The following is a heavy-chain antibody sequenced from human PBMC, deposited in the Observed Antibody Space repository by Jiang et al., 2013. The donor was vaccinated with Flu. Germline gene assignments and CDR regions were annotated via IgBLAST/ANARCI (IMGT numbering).Heavy chain of an antibody. J-gene: IGHJ3*02. V-gene: IGHV4-4*02. D-gene: IGHD3-10*01. CDR3: ASPDMVQGVIGAFDI. Sequence: SRVTISVDKSKNQFSLKLSPVTAADTAVYYCASPDMVQGVIGAFDIWGQGTMVTVSS.